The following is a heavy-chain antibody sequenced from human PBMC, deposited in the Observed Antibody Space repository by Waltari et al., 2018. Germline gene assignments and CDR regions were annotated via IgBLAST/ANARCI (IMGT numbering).Heavy chain of an antibody. D-gene: IGHD6-19*01. CDR2: ISSGGNYI. CDR3: GRGDVSVAGINDD. V-gene: IGHV3-21*04. J-gene: IGHJ4*02. CDR1: GFPFSSYS. Sequence: EVQLVESGGGLVKPGESLRLSCAASGFPFSSYSMNWVRQAPGKGLDWVSSISSGGNYIYYADSVKGRFTISRDNAKSSLFLQMDSLRVEDTAVYYCGRGDVSVAGINDDWGQGVLVTVSS.